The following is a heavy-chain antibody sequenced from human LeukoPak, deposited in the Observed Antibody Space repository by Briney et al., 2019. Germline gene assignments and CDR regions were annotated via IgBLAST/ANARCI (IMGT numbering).Heavy chain of an antibody. Sequence: SQTLSLTCTVSGGSIGSGSYYWSWIRQPAGKGLEWIGRIYTSGSTNYNPSLKSRVTISVDTSKNQFSLKLSSMTAADTAVYYCAREGSYMDVWGKGTTVTVSS. CDR1: GGSIGSGSYY. CDR3: AREGSYMDV. D-gene: IGHD1-26*01. V-gene: IGHV4-61*02. CDR2: IYTSGST. J-gene: IGHJ6*03.